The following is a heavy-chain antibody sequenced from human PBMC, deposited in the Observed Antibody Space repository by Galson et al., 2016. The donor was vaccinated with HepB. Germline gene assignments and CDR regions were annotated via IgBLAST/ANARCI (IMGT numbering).Heavy chain of an antibody. Sequence: SETLSLTCTVSGGSVTSGTYYWSWIRQPPGKALEWIGYIYYTGATDYHPSLSSRVAISRVPSSDHSFTNQFSLRPTSVTAADTAVYYCVKDSGIGFFESWGRGVLVTVSS. V-gene: IGHV4-61*01. CDR3: VKDSGIGFFES. D-gene: IGHD2-21*01. CDR2: IYYTGAT. J-gene: IGHJ5*01. CDR1: GGSVTSGTYY.